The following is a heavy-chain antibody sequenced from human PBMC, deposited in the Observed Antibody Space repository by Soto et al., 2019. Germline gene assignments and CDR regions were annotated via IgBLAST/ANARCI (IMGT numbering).Heavy chain of an antibody. V-gene: IGHV4-39*01. D-gene: IGHD5-12*01. CDR2: IYYSGST. J-gene: IGHJ4*02. CDR1: GGSISSSSYY. Sequence: PSETLSLTYTVSGGSISSSSYYWGWIRQPPGKGLEWIGSIYYSGSTYYNPSLKSRVTISVDTSKNQFSLKLSSVTAADTAVYYCARHDLGYSGYDYLDYWGQGTLVTVSS. CDR3: ARHDLGYSGYDYLDY.